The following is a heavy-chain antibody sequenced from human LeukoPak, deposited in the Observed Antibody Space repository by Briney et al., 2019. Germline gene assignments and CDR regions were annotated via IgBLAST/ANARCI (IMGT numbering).Heavy chain of an antibody. D-gene: IGHD2-15*01. J-gene: IGHJ6*02. Sequence: PGGSLRLSRAASGFTFSSYEMNWVRQAPGKGLEWVSYISSSGSTIYYADSVKGRFTISRDNAKNSLYLQMNSLRAEDTAVYYCAREGIVVVVAATYSYGMDVWGQGTTVTVSS. CDR3: AREGIVVVVAATYSYGMDV. CDR1: GFTFSSYE. V-gene: IGHV3-48*03. CDR2: ISSSGSTI.